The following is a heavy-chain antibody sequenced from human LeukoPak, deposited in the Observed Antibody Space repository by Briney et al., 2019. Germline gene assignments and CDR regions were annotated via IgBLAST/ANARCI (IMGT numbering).Heavy chain of an antibody. CDR3: AKKLKDYYFDY. V-gene: IGHV3-23*01. CDR1: GFTLSSYA. CDR2: ISGSGGST. J-gene: IGHJ4*02. D-gene: IGHD3/OR15-3a*01. Sequence: GGPLRLSCAASGFTLSSYAMSWVRQAPGKGLEWVSAISGSGGSTYYADSVKGRFTISRDNSKNTLYLQMNSLRAEDTAVYYCAKKLKDYYFDYWGQGTLVTVSS.